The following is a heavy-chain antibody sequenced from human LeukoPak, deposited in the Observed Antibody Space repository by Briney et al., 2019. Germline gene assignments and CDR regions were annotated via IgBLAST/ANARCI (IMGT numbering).Heavy chain of an antibody. J-gene: IGHJ4*02. V-gene: IGHV1-18*01. Sequence: GASVKVSCKASGYTFTNYAMNWVRQAPGQGLEWMGWISAYNGNTNYAQKLQGRVTMTTDTSTSTAYMELRSLRSDDTAVYYCARGAPHFTYYDFWSDSQMYSFDFWGQGTLVTVSS. CDR1: GYTFTNYA. D-gene: IGHD3-3*01. CDR3: ARGAPHFTYYDFWSDSQMYSFDF. CDR2: ISAYNGNT.